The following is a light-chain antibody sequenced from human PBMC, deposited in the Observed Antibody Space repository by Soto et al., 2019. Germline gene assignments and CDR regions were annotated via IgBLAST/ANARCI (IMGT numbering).Light chain of an antibody. CDR3: QQYNNWPYT. J-gene: IGKJ2*01. CDR1: QSVSSN. CDR2: GAS. Sequence: EIVMTQSPATLSASPGERATLSCRASQSVSSNLAWYQQKPGQAPRLLIYGASTRAPGIPARFSGSGSGTEFTLTISGLQSEDFAVYYCQQYNNWPYTFGQGTKLEIK. V-gene: IGKV3-15*01.